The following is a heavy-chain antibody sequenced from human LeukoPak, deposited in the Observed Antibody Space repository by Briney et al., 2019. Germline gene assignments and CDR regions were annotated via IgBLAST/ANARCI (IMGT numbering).Heavy chain of an antibody. CDR2: IYYSGST. V-gene: IGHV4-59*01. D-gene: IGHD6-13*01. CDR1: GGSISSYY. CDR3: ARVEQQLVPYYYYYYFEH. Sequence: SETLSETCTVSGGSISSYYWSWIRQPPGKGLEWIGYIYYSGSTNYNPSLKSRVTISVDTSKNQFSLKLSSVTAADTAVYYCARVEQQLVPYYYYYYFEHWGKGTPVTVSS. J-gene: IGHJ6*03.